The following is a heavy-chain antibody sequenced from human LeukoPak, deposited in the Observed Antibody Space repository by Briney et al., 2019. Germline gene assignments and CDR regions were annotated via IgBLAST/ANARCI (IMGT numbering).Heavy chain of an antibody. J-gene: IGHJ6*02. CDR2: XSSSGSTI. CDR1: GFTFSDYY. CDR3: ARDSYDFWSGYYYGMDV. Sequence: GGSXRXSCAXSGFTFSDYYMSWIRQAPGKGLEWVSXXSSSGSTIYYADSVKGRFTISRDNAKNSLYLQMNSLRAEDTAVYYCARDSYDFWSGYYYGMDVWGQGTTVTVSS. D-gene: IGHD3-3*01. V-gene: IGHV3-11*01.